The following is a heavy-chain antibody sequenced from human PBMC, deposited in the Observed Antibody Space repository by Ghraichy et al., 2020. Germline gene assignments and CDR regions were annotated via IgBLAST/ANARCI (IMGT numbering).Heavy chain of an antibody. Sequence: SQTLSLTCTVSGGSISSYYWSWIRQPPGKGLEWIGYIYYSGSTNYNPSLKSRVTISVDTSKNQFSLKLSSVTAADTAVYYCARHLFGYSYAHGAFDIWGQGTMVTVSS. J-gene: IGHJ3*02. CDR2: IYYSGST. CDR1: GGSISSYY. D-gene: IGHD5-18*01. V-gene: IGHV4-59*08. CDR3: ARHLFGYSYAHGAFDI.